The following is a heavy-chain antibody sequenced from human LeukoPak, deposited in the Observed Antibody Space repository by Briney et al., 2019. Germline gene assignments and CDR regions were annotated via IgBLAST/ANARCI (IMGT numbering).Heavy chain of an antibody. Sequence: GGSLRLSCTASGIIFSDAWMTWVRQAPGKGLEWVSYISSSGSTIYYADSVKGRFTISRDNAKNSLYLQMNSLRAEDTAVYYCARDTLGYYGMDVWGQGTTVTVSS. D-gene: IGHD7-27*01. V-gene: IGHV3-11*01. J-gene: IGHJ6*02. CDR2: ISSSGSTI. CDR1: GIIFSDAW. CDR3: ARDTLGYYGMDV.